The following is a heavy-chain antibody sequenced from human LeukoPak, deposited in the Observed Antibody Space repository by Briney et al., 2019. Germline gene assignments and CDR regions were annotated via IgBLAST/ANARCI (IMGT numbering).Heavy chain of an antibody. Sequence: GGSLRLSCAASGFTFSWYWMSWVRHAPGKGLEWVANIKQDGSEKYYVDSVKGRFTISRDNAKNSLYLQMNSLRVEDTAVYYCARTARGSGSQTASYYFDYWGQGTLVTVSS. J-gene: IGHJ4*02. V-gene: IGHV3-7*01. CDR2: IKQDGSEK. CDR3: ARTARGSGSQTASYYFDY. CDR1: GFTFSWYW. D-gene: IGHD3-10*01.